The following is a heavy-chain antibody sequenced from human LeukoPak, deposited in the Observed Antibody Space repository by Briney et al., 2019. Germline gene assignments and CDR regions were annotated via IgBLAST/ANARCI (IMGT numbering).Heavy chain of an antibody. D-gene: IGHD3-10*01. CDR2: IASKTDGGAT. CDR1: GLTVTNAW. Sequence: GGSLRLSCSASGLTVTNAWMNWVRQAPGEGLDWVGRIASKTDGGATDYAAPVKGRFTISRDDSKNTLNPQMNSLKTEDTAVYYCTTGIRGDWGQGTLVTVSS. V-gene: IGHV3-15*07. CDR3: TTGIRGD. J-gene: IGHJ4*02.